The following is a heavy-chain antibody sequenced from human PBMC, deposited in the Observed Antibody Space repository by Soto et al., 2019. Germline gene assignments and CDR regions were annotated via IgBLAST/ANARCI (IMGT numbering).Heavy chain of an antibody. CDR2: ISGSGGST. CDR1: GFTFSSYA. CDR3: ASLGYCSSTSCPWFDP. V-gene: IGHV3-23*01. Sequence: GGSLRLSCAASGFTFSSYAMSWVRQAPGKGLEWVSAISGSGGSTYYADSAKGRFTISRDNSKNTLYLQMNSLRAEDTAVYYCASLGYCSSTSCPWFDPWGQGTLVTVSS. J-gene: IGHJ5*02. D-gene: IGHD2-2*01.